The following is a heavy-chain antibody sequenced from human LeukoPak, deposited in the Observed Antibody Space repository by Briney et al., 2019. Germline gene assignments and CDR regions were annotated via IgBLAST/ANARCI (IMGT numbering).Heavy chain of an antibody. CDR2: IYYSGST. CDR3: ARDDSGYAAHDY. CDR1: GGSISSSSYY. V-gene: IGHV4-39*07. J-gene: IGHJ4*02. Sequence: SETLSLTCTVSGGSISSSSYYWGWIRQPPGKGLEWIGSIYYSGSTYYNPSLKSRVTISVDTSKNQFSLKLSSVTAADTAVYYCARDDSGYAAHDYWGQGTLVTVSS. D-gene: IGHD5-12*01.